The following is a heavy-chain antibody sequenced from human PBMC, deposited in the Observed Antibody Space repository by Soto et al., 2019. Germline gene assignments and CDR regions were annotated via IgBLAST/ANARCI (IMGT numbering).Heavy chain of an antibody. V-gene: IGHV4-30-4*01. CDR3: ARTAARFPAPFDY. Sequence: KPSETLSLTCTVSGDSISSGDFYWSWVRQPPGKGLEWIGFIYYSGSTYYNPSLNSRITISSDTSKNHFSLKLNSVTAADTAVYYCARTAARFPAPFDYWGPGTLVTVSS. CDR1: GDSISSGDFY. D-gene: IGHD2-21*01. J-gene: IGHJ4*02. CDR2: IYYSGST.